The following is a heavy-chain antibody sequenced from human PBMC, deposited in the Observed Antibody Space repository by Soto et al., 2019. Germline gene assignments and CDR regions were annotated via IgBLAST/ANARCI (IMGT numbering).Heavy chain of an antibody. J-gene: IGHJ3*02. CDR2: ISGSGGST. CDR1: GFTFSSYA. CDR3: AKDHGPGYYYDSSGYPGVAFDI. Sequence: GGSLRLSCAASGFTFSSYAMSWVRQAPGKWLEWVSAISGSGGSTYYADSVKGRFTISRDNSKNTLYLQMNSLRAEDTAVYYCAKDHGPGYYYDSSGYPGVAFDIWGQGTMVTVSS. D-gene: IGHD3-22*01. V-gene: IGHV3-23*01.